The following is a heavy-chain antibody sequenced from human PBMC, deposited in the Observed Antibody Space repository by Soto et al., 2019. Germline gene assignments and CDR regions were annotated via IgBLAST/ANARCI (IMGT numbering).Heavy chain of an antibody. CDR2: ISPYNGNT. D-gene: IGHD1-26*01. CDR1: GYTFSSFG. CDR3: ARDEWGPGCDVLRPTTPPLDV. V-gene: IGHV1-18*01. J-gene: IGHJ6*02. Sequence: QVQLVQSGAEVKKPGASVKVSCKASGYTFSSFGISWVRQAPGQGLEWMGWISPYNGNTNYAQKVQGRVTMTTDIPTSTAYMELRSLRSDDTGVYYCARDEWGPGCDVLRPTTPPLDVWGRGTTVSVS.